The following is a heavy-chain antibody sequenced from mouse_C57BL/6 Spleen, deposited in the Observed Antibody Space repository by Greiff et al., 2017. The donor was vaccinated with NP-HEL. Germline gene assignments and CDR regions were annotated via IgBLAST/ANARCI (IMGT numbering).Heavy chain of an antibody. V-gene: IGHV1-80*01. CDR2: IYPGDGDT. D-gene: IGHD4-1*01. CDR1: GYAFSSYW. J-gene: IGHJ2*01. Sequence: VKLMESGAELVKPGASVKISCKASGYAFSSYWMNWVKQRPGKGLEWIGQIYPGDGDTNYNGKFKGKATLTADKSSSTAYMQLSSLTSEDSAVYFCARGGANWPFDYWGQGTTLTVSS. CDR3: ARGGANWPFDY.